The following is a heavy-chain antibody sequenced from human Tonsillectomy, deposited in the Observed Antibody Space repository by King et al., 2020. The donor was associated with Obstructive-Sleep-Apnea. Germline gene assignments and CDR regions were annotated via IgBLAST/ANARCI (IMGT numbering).Heavy chain of an antibody. CDR3: ASYDSAGYYPFH. CDR2: IYYSGNP. D-gene: IGHD3-22*01. Sequence: QLQESGPGLVKPSDTLSLTCAVSGYSISSSHWWGWIRQPPGKGLEWIGYIYYSGNPFYNPSLKSQVTMSVDASKNQFSLKLSSLTAVDTAIYFCASYDSAGYYPFHWGQGTLVTVSS. CDR1: GYSISSSHW. V-gene: IGHV4-28*01. J-gene: IGHJ4*02.